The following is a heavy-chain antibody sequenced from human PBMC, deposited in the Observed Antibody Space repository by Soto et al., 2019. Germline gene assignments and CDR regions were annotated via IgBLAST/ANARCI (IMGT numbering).Heavy chain of an antibody. Sequence: GGSLRLSCAASGFTFSSYWMSRVRQAPGKGLEWVANIKQDGSEKYYVDSVKGRFTISRDNAKNSLYLQMNSLRAEDTAVYYCASINPEETTGIFDYWGQGTLVTVSS. D-gene: IGHD3-10*01. CDR1: GFTFSSYW. V-gene: IGHV3-7*01. CDR3: ASINPEETTGIFDY. J-gene: IGHJ4*02. CDR2: IKQDGSEK.